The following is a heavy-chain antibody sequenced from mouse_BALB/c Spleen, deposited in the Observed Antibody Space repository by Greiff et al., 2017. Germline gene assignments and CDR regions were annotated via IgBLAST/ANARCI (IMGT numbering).Heavy chain of an antibody. D-gene: IGHD1-1*01. CDR2: IDPANGNT. CDR3: ARCLYYYGSPWYFDV. CDR1: GFNIKDTY. Sequence: VQLQQSGAELVKPGASVKLSCTASGFNIKDTYMHWVKQRPEQGLEWIGRIDPANGNTKYDPKFQGKATITADTSSNTAYLQLSSLTSEDTAVYYCARCLYYYGSPWYFDVWGAGTTVTVSS. V-gene: IGHV14-3*02. J-gene: IGHJ1*01.